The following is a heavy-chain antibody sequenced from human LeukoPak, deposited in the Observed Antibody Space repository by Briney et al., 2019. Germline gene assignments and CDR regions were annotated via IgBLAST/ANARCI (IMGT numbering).Heavy chain of an antibody. Sequence: PGGSLRLSCAASGFTFSSYGMHWVPQAPGKGLEWVAFIRYDGSNKYYADSVKGRFTISRDNSKNTLYLQMNSLRAEDTAVYYCAKAGTLDTAMMHFDYWGQGTLVTVSS. CDR2: IRYDGSNK. V-gene: IGHV3-30*02. CDR3: AKAGTLDTAMMHFDY. D-gene: IGHD5-18*01. J-gene: IGHJ4*02. CDR1: GFTFSSYG.